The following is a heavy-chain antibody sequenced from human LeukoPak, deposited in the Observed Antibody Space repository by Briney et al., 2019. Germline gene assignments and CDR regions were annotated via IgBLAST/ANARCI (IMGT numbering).Heavy chain of an antibody. CDR2: IYSGGST. CDR1: GFPVSTSQ. J-gene: IGHJ4*02. Sequence: PGKSLRLSCAASGFPVSTSQMSWVRQAPGKGLEWVSVIYSGGSTYYADSVKGRFTISRDNSKNTLYFQMNSLRAEDTAVYYCAGQYYGDYFDYWGQGTLVTVSS. CDR3: AGQYYGDYFDY. D-gene: IGHD4-17*01. V-gene: IGHV3-53*01.